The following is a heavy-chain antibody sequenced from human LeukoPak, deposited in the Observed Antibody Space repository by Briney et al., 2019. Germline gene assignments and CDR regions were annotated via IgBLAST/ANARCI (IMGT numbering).Heavy chain of an antibody. Sequence: PGGFRRLSCAASGFTFSSYSMNWVRQAPGKGLEWVSSISSSSSYIYYADSVKGRFTISRDNAKNSLYLQMNSLRAEDTAVYYCARRPILTYYYDSSGYGAFDIWGQGTMVTVSS. CDR2: ISSSSSYI. J-gene: IGHJ3*02. CDR1: GFTFSSYS. CDR3: ARRPILTYYYDSSGYGAFDI. V-gene: IGHV3-21*01. D-gene: IGHD3-22*01.